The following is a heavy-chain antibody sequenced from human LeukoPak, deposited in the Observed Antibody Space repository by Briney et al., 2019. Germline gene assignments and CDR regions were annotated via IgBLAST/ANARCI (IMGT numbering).Heavy chain of an antibody. J-gene: IGHJ4*02. D-gene: IGHD2-21*02. Sequence: GGSLRLSCAASGFTFSSYWMSWVRQAPGKGLEWVANIKQDGSEKYYVDSVKGRFTISTDNAKNSLYLQMNSLRAEDTAVYYCARRTYCGGDCYYEDYWGQGTLVTVSS. V-gene: IGHV3-7*03. CDR1: GFTFSSYW. CDR3: ARRTYCGGDCYYEDY. CDR2: IKQDGSEK.